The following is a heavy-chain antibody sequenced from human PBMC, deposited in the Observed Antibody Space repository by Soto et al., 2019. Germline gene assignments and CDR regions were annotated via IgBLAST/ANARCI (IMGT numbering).Heavy chain of an antibody. V-gene: IGHV3-23*01. D-gene: IGHD3-10*01. J-gene: IGHJ4*02. Sequence: EEQLLESGGGLVQPGGSLRLSCAASGFTFSSYAMTWVRQAPGKGLEWVATSSGSGGGTYYTDSVKGRFTISRDNSKNTVYLQMNSLRVDDSALYFCAKIRDGSGTAYWGQGSLVSVSS. CDR3: AKIRDGSGTAY. CDR1: GFTFSSYA. CDR2: SSGSGGGT.